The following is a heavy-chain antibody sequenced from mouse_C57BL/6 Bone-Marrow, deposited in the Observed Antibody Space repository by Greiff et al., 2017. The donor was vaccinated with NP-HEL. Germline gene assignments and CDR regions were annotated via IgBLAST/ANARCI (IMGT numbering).Heavy chain of an antibody. J-gene: IGHJ2*01. D-gene: IGHD2-3*01. CDR1: GYTFTDYY. CDR3: ANDGYYGFDY. V-gene: IGHV1-26*01. Sequence: EVQLQQSGPELVKPGASVKISCKASGYTFTDYYMNWVKQSHGKSLEWIGDINPNNGGTSYNQKFKGKATLTVDKSSSTAYMELRSLTSDDSAVYYCANDGYYGFDYWGQGTTLTVSS. CDR2: INPNNGGT.